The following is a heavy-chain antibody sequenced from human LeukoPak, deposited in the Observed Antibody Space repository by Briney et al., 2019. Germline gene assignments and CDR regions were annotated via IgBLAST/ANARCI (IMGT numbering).Heavy chain of an antibody. Sequence: PSKTLSLTCTVSGSSINSHSWGWVRQPPGKGLEWIGYDSNNGNINYNPALKSRVTISVDTSKRQFSLKLSSVTAADTAIYYCARDNWGSLDYWGQGTLVTVSS. CDR2: DSNNGNI. J-gene: IGHJ4*02. V-gene: IGHV4-59*11. D-gene: IGHD7-27*01. CDR3: ARDNWGSLDY. CDR1: GSSINSHS.